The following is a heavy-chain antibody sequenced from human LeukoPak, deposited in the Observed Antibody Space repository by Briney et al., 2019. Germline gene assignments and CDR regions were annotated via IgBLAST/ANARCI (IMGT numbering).Heavy chain of an antibody. D-gene: IGHD6-13*01. J-gene: IGHJ1*01. CDR2: ISYSGST. Sequence: SETLSLTCSVSGDSTSGYYWSWLRQPPGKGPECIGYISYSGSTKYSPSLKSRVTISIDTSRNQFSLKVTSVTAADTAVYYCARDTGSSWYPEYFHHWGQGTLVTVSS. CDR3: ARDTGSSWYPEYFHH. CDR1: GDSTSGYY. V-gene: IGHV4-59*01.